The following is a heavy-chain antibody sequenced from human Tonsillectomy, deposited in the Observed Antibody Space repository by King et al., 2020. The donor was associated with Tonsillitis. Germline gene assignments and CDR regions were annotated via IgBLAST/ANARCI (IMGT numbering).Heavy chain of an antibody. CDR3: AKPMGSPHDGSGYSTGLDY. J-gene: IGHJ4*02. Sequence: VQLVESGGGVVQPGRSPRLSCAASGFTFSSYGMHWVRQAPGKGLEWVAVISYDGSNKYYADSVKGRFTISRDNSKNTLYLQMNSLRAEDTAVYYCAKPMGSPHDGSGYSTGLDYWGQGTLVTVSS. V-gene: IGHV3-30*18. CDR1: GFTFSSYG. D-gene: IGHD3-22*01. CDR2: ISYDGSNK.